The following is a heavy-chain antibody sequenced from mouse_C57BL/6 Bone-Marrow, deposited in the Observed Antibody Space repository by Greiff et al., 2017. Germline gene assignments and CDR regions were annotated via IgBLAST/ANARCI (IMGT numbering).Heavy chain of an antibody. D-gene: IGHD1-1*01. J-gene: IGHJ3*01. Sequence: EVNLVESGGGLVKPGGSLKLSCAASGFTFSSYAMSWVRQTPEKRLEWVATISDGGSYTYYPDNVKGRFTISRDNAKNNLYLQMSHLKSEDTAMYYCARDRGYYGSSPLAYWGQGTLVTVSA. V-gene: IGHV5-4*01. CDR3: ARDRGYYGSSPLAY. CDR1: GFTFSSYA. CDR2: ISDGGSYT.